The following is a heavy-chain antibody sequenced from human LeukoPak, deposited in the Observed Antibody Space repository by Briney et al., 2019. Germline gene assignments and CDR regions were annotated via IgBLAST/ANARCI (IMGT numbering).Heavy chain of an antibody. Sequence: TLSLTCTVSGGSFSSGGYYWRWLPPHPGQGLEWIGYIYYSGSTYYNPSLKSRVTISVDTSKNQFSLKLSSVTAADTAVYYCASVAISSIHDWGQGALVTVSS. CDR3: ASVAISSIHD. J-gene: IGHJ4*02. CDR1: GGSFSSGGYY. CDR2: IYYSGST. D-gene: IGHD2-2*02. V-gene: IGHV4-31*03.